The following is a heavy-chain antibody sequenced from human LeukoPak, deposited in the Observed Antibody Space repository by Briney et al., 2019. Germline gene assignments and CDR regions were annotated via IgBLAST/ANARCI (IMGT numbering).Heavy chain of an antibody. CDR1: GFTFSSYA. J-gene: IGHJ4*02. CDR2: ISYDGSNK. Sequence: PGGSLRLSCAASGFTFSSYAMLWVRQAPGKGLEWVAVISYDGSNKYYADSVKGRFTISRDNSKNTLYLQMNSLRAEDTAVYYWARELWAAFDDYDSSGYYTGPDYWGQGTLVTVSS. D-gene: IGHD3-22*01. V-gene: IGHV3-30-3*01. CDR3: ARELWAAFDDYDSSGYYTGPDY.